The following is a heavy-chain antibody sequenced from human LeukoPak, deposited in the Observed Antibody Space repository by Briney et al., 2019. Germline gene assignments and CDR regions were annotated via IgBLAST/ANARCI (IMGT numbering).Heavy chain of an antibody. CDR3: ARHRLGHWYFDL. CDR1: GGSFRSYY. Sequence: PSETLSLTCTVSGGSFRSYYWSWIQQPPGKGLEWIGYIYYSGSTNYNPSLKSRATISVDTSKNQFSLKLSSVTAADTAVYYCARHRLGHWYFDLWGRGTLVTVSS. CDR2: IYYSGST. J-gene: IGHJ2*01. V-gene: IGHV4-59*08. D-gene: IGHD7-27*01.